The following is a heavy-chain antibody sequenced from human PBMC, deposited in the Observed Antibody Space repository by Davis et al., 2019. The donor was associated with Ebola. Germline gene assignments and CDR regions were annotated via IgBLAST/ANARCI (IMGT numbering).Heavy chain of an antibody. CDR1: GFTFSSYW. Sequence: GESLKISCAASGFTFSSYWMHWVRQAPGKGLVWVSRINSDGSSTSYADSVKGRFTISRDNAKNTLYLQMNSLRAEDTAVYYCARGRPPPNYYGSGSYYPGSRYYYGMDVWGQGTTVTVSS. V-gene: IGHV3-74*01. J-gene: IGHJ6*02. D-gene: IGHD3-10*01. CDR2: INSDGSST. CDR3: ARGRPPPNYYGSGSYYPGSRYYYGMDV.